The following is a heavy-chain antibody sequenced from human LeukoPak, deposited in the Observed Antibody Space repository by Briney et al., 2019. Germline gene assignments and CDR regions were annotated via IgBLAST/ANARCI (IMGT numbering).Heavy chain of an antibody. Sequence: SETLSLTCAVYGGSFSGYYWSWIRQPPGKGLEWIGEINHSGSTNYNPSLKSRVTVSVDTSKNQFSLKVSSVTAADTAVYYCLSGRTIFGVVHFVYWGQGTLVTVSS. J-gene: IGHJ4*02. CDR1: GGSFSGYY. V-gene: IGHV4-34*01. CDR3: LSGRTIFGVVHFVY. CDR2: INHSGST. D-gene: IGHD3-3*01.